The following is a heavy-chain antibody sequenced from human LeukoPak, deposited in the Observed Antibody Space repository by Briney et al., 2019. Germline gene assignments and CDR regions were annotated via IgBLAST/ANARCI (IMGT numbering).Heavy chain of an antibody. CDR2: IYYSGST. CDR1: GGSISSSSYY. J-gene: IGHJ4*02. V-gene: IGHV4-39*07. D-gene: IGHD1-26*01. CDR3: ARWEVGATYFDY. Sequence: SETLSLTCTVSGGSISSSSYYWGWIRQPPGKGLEWIGSIYYSGSTYYNPSLKSRVTISVDTSKNQFSLKLSSVTAADTAVYYCARWEVGATYFDYWGQGTLVTVSS.